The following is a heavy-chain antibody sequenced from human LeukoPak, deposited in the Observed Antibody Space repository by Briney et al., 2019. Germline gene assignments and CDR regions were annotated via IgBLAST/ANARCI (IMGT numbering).Heavy chain of an antibody. CDR2: ISGSGGST. V-gene: IGHV3-23*01. CDR3: AKRGAEVGATVAPGDY. CDR1: GFHFSTHG. J-gene: IGHJ4*02. D-gene: IGHD1-26*01. Sequence: GSLRLSCAASGFHFSTHGMSWVRQAPGKGLEWVSAISGSGGSTYYADSVKGRFTISSDNSKNTLYLQMNSLRAEDTAVYYCAKRGAEVGATVAPGDYWGQGTLVTVSS.